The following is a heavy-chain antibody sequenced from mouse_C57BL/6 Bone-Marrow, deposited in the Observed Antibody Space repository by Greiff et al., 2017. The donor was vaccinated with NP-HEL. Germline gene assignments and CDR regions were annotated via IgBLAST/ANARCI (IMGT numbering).Heavy chain of an antibody. CDR3: VRSLYYGSSYYAMDY. D-gene: IGHD1-1*01. CDR2: IRSKSSNYAT. CDR1: GFTFNTYA. J-gene: IGHJ4*01. V-gene: IGHV10-3*01. Sequence: EVQVVESGGGLVQPKGSLKLSCAASGFTFNTYAMHWVRQAPGKGLEWVARIRSKSSNYATYYADSVKDRFTISRDDSQSMLYLQMNNLKTEDTAMYYCVRSLYYGSSYYAMDYWGQGTSVTVSS.